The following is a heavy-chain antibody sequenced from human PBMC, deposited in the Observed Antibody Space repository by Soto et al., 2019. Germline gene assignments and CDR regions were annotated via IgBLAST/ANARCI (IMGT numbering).Heavy chain of an antibody. CDR1: GFSLSTSGVG. CDR2: IYWDDDK. V-gene: IGHV2-5*02. CDR3: PHRGSTAGYYRGFDP. Sequence: QITLKESGPTLVKPTQTLTLTCTFSGFSLSTSGVGVGWIRQPPGKALKWLALIYWDDDKRYSPSLKSRLTIPTASANNQLVLTMPHMDPVDTATHYCPHRGSTAGYYRGFDPWCQGTLLTLSS. D-gene: IGHD1-26*01. J-gene: IGHJ5*02.